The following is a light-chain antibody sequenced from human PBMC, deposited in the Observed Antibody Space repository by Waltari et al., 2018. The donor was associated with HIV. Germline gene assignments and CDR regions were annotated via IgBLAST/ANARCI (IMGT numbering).Light chain of an antibody. Sequence: QSALTQPASVSGSPGQSITIPCTAASSDIGTFNYVSWYLPRPRKAPQIIIYEVTNRPSGVSDRFSGSKSGNTASLTISRLQPEDEAVYFCNSFTNSGTLEFGGGTKLTVL. V-gene: IGLV2-14*01. CDR1: SSDIGTFNY. J-gene: IGLJ3*02. CDR2: EVT. CDR3: NSFTNSGTLE.